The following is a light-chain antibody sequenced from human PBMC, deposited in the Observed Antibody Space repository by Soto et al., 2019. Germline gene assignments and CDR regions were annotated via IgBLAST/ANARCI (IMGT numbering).Light chain of an antibody. CDR1: QGIRND. CDR3: LQDYNYPRT. V-gene: IGKV1-6*01. J-gene: IGKJ1*01. CDR2: AAS. Sequence: AIQMTQSPSSLSASVGDRVTITCRASQGIRNDLGWYQQKPGKAPKLLIYAASSLKSGVPSRFSGSGSGTNFTLTNRSLQPEDFATYYCLQDYNYPRTFGQATKVEIK.